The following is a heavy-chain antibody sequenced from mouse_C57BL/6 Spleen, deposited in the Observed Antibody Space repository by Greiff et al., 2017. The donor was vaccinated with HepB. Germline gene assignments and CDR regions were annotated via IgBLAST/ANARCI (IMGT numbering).Heavy chain of an antibody. CDR3: ARSSSDSSGYFDY. Sequence: QVQLQQSGAELARPGASVKLSCKASGYTFTSYGISWVKQSTGQGLEWIGEIYPRSGNTYYNEKFKGKATLTADKSSSTAYMELRSLTSEDSAVYFCARSSSDSSGYFDYWGQGTTLTVSS. D-gene: IGHD3-2*02. J-gene: IGHJ2*01. CDR1: GYTFTSYG. CDR2: IYPRSGNT. V-gene: IGHV1-81*01.